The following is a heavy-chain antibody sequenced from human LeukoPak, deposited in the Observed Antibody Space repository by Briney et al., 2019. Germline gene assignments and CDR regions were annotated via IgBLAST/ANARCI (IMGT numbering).Heavy chain of an antibody. Sequence: SETLSLTCAVYGGSFSGYYWSWIRQPPGKGLEWIGEINHSGSANYNPSLKSRVTISVDTSKNQFSLKLSSVTAADTAVYYCASSSIAARREKNWFDPWGQGTLVTVSS. CDR3: ASSSIAARREKNWFDP. J-gene: IGHJ5*02. D-gene: IGHD6-6*01. CDR2: INHSGSA. V-gene: IGHV4-34*01. CDR1: GGSFSGYY.